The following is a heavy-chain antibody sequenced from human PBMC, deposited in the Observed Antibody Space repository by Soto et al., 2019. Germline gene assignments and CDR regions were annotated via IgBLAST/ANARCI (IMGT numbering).Heavy chain of an antibody. CDR1: GFTFSDYA. CDR3: ARDTREGGFDC. D-gene: IGHD3-16*01. V-gene: IGHV3-30-3*01. CDR2: ISYDGSNE. Sequence: VGSLRLSCAASGFTFSDYAMQWVRQAPGKGLEWVAVISYDGSNEYYADSVKGRFTISRDTSKNTLYLQMNSLRLEDTAVYYCARDTREGGFDCWGQGTPVTVSS. J-gene: IGHJ4*02.